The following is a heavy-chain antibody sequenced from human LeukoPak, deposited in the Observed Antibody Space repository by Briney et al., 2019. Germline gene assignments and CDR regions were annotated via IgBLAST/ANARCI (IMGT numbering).Heavy chain of an antibody. D-gene: IGHD4-17*01. CDR3: ARDFDTTVTMKGMDV. J-gene: IGHJ6*04. CDR1: GASISSSSSY. CDR2: IYSRGNT. V-gene: IGHV4-39*07. Sequence: SDTLSLTCTVSGASISSSSSYWGWIRQPPGKGLERLGNIYSRGNTYYKPSLRSRVTISIDTSKNQFSLRLTSVTAADTAVYYCARDFDTTVTMKGMDVWGKGTTVTVSS.